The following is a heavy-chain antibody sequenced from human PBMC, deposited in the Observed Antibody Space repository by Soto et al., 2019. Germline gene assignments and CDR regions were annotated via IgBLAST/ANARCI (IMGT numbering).Heavy chain of an antibody. CDR2: IYYSGST. D-gene: IGHD2-8*01. CDR1: GGSISSSSYY. Sequence: SETLSLTCTVSGGSISSSSYYWGWIRQPPGKGLEWIGSIYYSGSTYYNPSLKSRVTISVDTSKNQFSLKLSSVTAADTAVYCCARHSKIVLMVYAIGDNWFDPWGQGTLVTVSS. J-gene: IGHJ5*02. CDR3: ARHSKIVLMVYAIGDNWFDP. V-gene: IGHV4-39*01.